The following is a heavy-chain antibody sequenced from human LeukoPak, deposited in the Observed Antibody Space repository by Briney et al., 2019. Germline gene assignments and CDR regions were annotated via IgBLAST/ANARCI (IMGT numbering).Heavy chain of an antibody. D-gene: IGHD6-19*01. J-gene: IGHJ6*02. Sequence: PSETLSLTCTVSGASISSSTDYWGWIRQPPGKGLEWIGNVFYSGSTFYNPSLQSRVTISVDTSKNHFSLKLRSVTAADTAVYYCARVPAIVVTGLYYYYGMDVWGQGTTVIVSS. CDR3: ARVPAIVVTGLYYYYGMDV. V-gene: IGHV4-39*02. CDR2: VFYSGST. CDR1: GASISSSTDY.